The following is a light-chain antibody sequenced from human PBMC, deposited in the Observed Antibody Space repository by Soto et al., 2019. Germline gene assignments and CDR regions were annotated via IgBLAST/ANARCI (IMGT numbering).Light chain of an antibody. CDR3: QQYYSYWT. CDR1: QSIGRW. Sequence: DIQITQSPSTLSASVGDTVTGTCRASQSIGRWLAWYQQKPGKAPKLLIFDASTLENGVPARFSGSRSGPEFSLTISSLQPDDFATYYCQQYYSYWTFGQGTKVDI. CDR2: DAS. J-gene: IGKJ1*01. V-gene: IGKV1-5*01.